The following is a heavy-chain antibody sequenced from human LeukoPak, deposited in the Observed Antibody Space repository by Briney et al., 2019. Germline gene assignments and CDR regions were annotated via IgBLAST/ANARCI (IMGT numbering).Heavy chain of an antibody. Sequence: ASVKVSCKASGYTFITYYINWVRQPPGLGLEWMGIINPTGGSTTYAQKFQGRVTLTLDTSTSTVYMDLNNLRSDDTAVYYCTRGSIPSAYSGYGVAFDIWGQGTMVTVSS. CDR2: INPTGGST. V-gene: IGHV1-46*03. CDR3: TRGSIPSAYSGYGVAFDI. D-gene: IGHD5-12*01. J-gene: IGHJ3*02. CDR1: GYTFITYY.